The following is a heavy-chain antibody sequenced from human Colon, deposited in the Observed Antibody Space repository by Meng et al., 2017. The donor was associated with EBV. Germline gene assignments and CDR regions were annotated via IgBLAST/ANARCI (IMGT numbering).Heavy chain of an antibody. V-gene: IGHV1-24*01. CDR3: AIGDYFERGGYFGD. CDR1: GDRLADVS. Sequence: VQVVQSGAEVKKPGASVKVSCQVSGDRLADVSMHWVRQAPGEGLEWMGGFDPEDGEAIYAQQFQGRVTMTEDKSTDTSYMELSSLRSEDTAVYYCAIGDYFERGGYFGDWGQGTLVTVSS. J-gene: IGHJ4*02. D-gene: IGHD3-22*01. CDR2: FDPEDGEA.